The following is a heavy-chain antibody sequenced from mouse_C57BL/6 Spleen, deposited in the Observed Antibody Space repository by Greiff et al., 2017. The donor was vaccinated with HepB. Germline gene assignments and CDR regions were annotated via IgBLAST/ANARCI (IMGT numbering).Heavy chain of an antibody. J-gene: IGHJ1*03. CDR1: GFNIKDDY. D-gene: IGHD2-4*01. CDR2: VDPENGDT. CDR3: TTCDCGRYFDV. V-gene: IGHV14-4*01. Sequence: EVQLQQSGAELVRPGASVKLSCTASGFNIKDDYMHWVKQRPEQGLEWIGWVDPENGDTEYDSKFQGKATLTADTSSNTAYLQLSSLTSEDTAVYYCTTCDCGRYFDVWGTGTTVTVSS.